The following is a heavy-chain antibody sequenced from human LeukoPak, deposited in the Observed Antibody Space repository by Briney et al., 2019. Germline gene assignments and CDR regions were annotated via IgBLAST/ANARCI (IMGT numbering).Heavy chain of an antibody. Sequence: SETLSLTCTVSGGSISSYYWSWIRQPPGKGLEWIGYIYYSGSTNYSPSLKSRVTISVDTSKNQFSLKLSSVTAADTAVYYCARGSITMVRGVIVPFDYWGQGTLVTVSS. V-gene: IGHV4-59*12. D-gene: IGHD3-10*01. J-gene: IGHJ4*02. CDR3: ARGSITMVRGVIVPFDY. CDR1: GGSISSYY. CDR2: IYYSGST.